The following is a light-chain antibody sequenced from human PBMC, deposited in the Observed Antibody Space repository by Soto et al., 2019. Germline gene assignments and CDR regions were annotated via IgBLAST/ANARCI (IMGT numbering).Light chain of an antibody. CDR3: FSYTSNYYWV. V-gene: IGLV2-11*01. Sequence: QSVLTHPHSVYGSPGQSVTISCTGTNSDGGRYNSVSWYQQLPGKAPKIIISAVRQRPSGVPDRFSGSKSGNSASLTISGRQAHAEADYFCFSYTSNYYWVFGGGTK. J-gene: IGLJ3*02. CDR2: AVR. CDR1: NSDGGRYNS.